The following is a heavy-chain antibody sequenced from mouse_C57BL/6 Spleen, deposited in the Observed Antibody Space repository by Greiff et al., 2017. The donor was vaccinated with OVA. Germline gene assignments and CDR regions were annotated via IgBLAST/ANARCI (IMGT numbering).Heavy chain of an antibody. Sequence: QVQLQQSGAELARPGASVKLSCKASGYTFTSYGISWVKQRTGQGLEWIGEIYPRSGNTYYNEKFKGKATLTADKSSSTAYMELRSLTSEDSAVYFCAPIDYDYDGSINYAMDYWGQGTSVTVSS. J-gene: IGHJ4*01. CDR2: IYPRSGNT. CDR3: APIDYDYDGSINYAMDY. V-gene: IGHV1-81*01. D-gene: IGHD2-4*01. CDR1: GYTFTSYG.